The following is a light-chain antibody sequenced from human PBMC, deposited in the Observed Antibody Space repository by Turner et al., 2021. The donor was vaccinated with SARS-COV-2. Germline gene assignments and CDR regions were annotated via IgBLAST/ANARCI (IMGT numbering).Light chain of an antibody. V-gene: IGLV2-23*02. CDR3: CSYGGSRTYV. CDR2: EVS. CDR1: SSDVGSYNL. J-gene: IGLJ1*01. Sequence: QSALTKPASVSGSPGQSITISCTGTSSDVGSYNLVSWYQQHPGKAPKLMIYEVSKRPSGVSNRFSGSKSGNTASLTISGLQAEDEADYYCCSYGGSRTYVFGTGTKVTVL.